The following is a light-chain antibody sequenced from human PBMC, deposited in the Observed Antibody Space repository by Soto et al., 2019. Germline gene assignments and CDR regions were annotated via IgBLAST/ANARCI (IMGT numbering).Light chain of an antibody. V-gene: IGKV1-8*01. Sequence: AIRMTQSPSSLSASTGDRVTITCRASQGVSSYLAWYQQKPGKAPKLLIYAASTLQSGVPSRFSGSGSGTDFTLTISRLQSDDFATYYCQQYYSYPSYTFGQGTKLEIK. CDR3: QQYYSYPSYT. CDR1: QGVSSY. J-gene: IGKJ2*01. CDR2: AAS.